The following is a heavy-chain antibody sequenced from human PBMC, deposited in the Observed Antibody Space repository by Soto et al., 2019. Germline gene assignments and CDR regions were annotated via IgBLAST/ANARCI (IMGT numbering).Heavy chain of an antibody. D-gene: IGHD6-6*01. Sequence: SETLSPTCTVSGGSISSGGYYWSWIRQHPGKGLEWIGYIYYSGSTYYNPSLKSRVTISVDTSKNQFSLKLSSVTAADTAVYYCARGSMTEVCYFDYWGQGTLVTVSS. CDR3: ARGSMTEVCYFDY. CDR1: GGSISSGGYY. CDR2: IYYSGST. J-gene: IGHJ4*02. V-gene: IGHV4-31*03.